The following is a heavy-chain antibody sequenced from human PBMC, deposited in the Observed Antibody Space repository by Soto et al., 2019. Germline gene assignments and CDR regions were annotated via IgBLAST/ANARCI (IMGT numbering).Heavy chain of an antibody. Sequence: SETRSLTCAVYGGSFSGYYWSWIRQPPGKGLEWIGEINHSGSTNYNPSLKSRVTISVDTSKNQFSLKLSSVTAADTAVYYCARGRRGYSYGSDYWGQGTLVT. CDR2: INHSGST. CDR3: ARGRRGYSYGSDY. CDR1: GGSFSGYY. D-gene: IGHD5-18*01. V-gene: IGHV4-34*01. J-gene: IGHJ4*02.